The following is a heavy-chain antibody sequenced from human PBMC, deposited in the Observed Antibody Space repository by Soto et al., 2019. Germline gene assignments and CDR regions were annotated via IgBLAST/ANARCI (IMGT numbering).Heavy chain of an antibody. CDR2: ISYDGSNK. CDR1: GFTFSSYG. J-gene: IGHJ3*02. D-gene: IGHD5-12*01. CDR3: AKDLRDGYNTGRAFDI. V-gene: IGHV3-30*18. Sequence: QAGGSLRLSCAASGFTFSSYGMHWVRQAPGKGLEWVAVISYDGSNKYYADSVKGRFTISRDNSKNTLYLQMNSLRAEDTAVYYCAKDLRDGYNTGRAFDIWGQGTMVTVSS.